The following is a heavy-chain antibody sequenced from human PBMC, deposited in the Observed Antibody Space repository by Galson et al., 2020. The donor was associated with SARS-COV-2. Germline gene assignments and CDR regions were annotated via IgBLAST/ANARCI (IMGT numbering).Heavy chain of an antibody. J-gene: IGHJ5*02. Sequence: ETSETLSLTCTVSGGSISNYYWSWIRQPPGKRLEWMGYIYYDGSTNYNPSLTSRVLISVDRSKNQISLKLTSVTAADTAVYFCARSGSSWGDWFDPWGQGTLVTVSS. CDR2: IYYDGST. CDR3: ARSGSSWGDWFDP. D-gene: IGHD6-13*01. CDR1: GGSISNYY. V-gene: IGHV4-59*01.